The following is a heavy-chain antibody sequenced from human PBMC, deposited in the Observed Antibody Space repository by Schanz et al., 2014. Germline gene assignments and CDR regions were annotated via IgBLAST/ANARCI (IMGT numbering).Heavy chain of an antibody. CDR2: IIPSLGLA. J-gene: IGHJ6*02. V-gene: IGHV1-69*09. CDR3: ARDLTVDTGYVVHYYYYGMDV. CDR1: GYTFTSDS. D-gene: IGHD5-12*01. Sequence: QVLLVQSGAEVKKPGASVKVSCKASGYTFTSDSMHWVRQAPGQGLEWMGRIIPSLGLAKYEQKFQDKVTITADTSTTTAYMELSGLRSEDTAVYFCARDLTVDTGYVVHYYYYGMDVWGQGTTVIVSS.